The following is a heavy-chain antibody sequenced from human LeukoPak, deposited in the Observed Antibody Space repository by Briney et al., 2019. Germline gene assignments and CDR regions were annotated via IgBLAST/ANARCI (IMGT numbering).Heavy chain of an antibody. Sequence: GGSLRLSCAASGFTVSSNYMSWVRQAPGKGLEWVSAISGSGGSTYYADSVKGRFTISRDNSKNTLYLQMNSLRAEDTAVYYCAKDQSGSITMVRGVILRVPNWFDPWGQGTLVTVSS. CDR2: ISGSGGST. CDR1: GFTVSSNY. CDR3: AKDQSGSITMVRGVILRVPNWFDP. D-gene: IGHD3-10*01. J-gene: IGHJ5*02. V-gene: IGHV3-23*01.